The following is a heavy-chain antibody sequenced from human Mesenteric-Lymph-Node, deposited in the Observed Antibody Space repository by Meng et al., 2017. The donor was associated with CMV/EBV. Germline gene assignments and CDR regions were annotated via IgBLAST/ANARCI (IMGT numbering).Heavy chain of an antibody. CDR1: GFTFSSYS. J-gene: IGHJ4*02. CDR3: ASFDFWSGYYEAFDY. Sequence: GGSLRLSCAASGFTFSSYSMNWVRQAPGKGLEWVSSIRSSSSYIYYADSVKGRFTISRDNAKNSLYLQMNSLRAEDTAVYYCASFDFWSGYYEAFDYWGQGTLVTVSS. D-gene: IGHD3-3*01. V-gene: IGHV3-21*01. CDR2: IRSSSSYI.